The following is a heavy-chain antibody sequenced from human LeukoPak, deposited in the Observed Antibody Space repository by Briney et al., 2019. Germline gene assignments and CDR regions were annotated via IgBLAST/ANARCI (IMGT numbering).Heavy chain of an antibody. CDR2: IYYSGST. CDR1: GGSISSGDYY. D-gene: IGHD3-10*01. CDR3: ARGVTIIRGVITYYFDY. V-gene: IGHV4-30-4*01. J-gene: IGHJ4*02. Sequence: SETLSLTCTVSGGSISSGDYYWSWIRQPPGKGLEWIGYIYYSGSTYYNPSLKSRVTISVDSSKNQFSLRLSSVTAADTAVYYCARGVTIIRGVITYYFDYWGQGTLVTVSS.